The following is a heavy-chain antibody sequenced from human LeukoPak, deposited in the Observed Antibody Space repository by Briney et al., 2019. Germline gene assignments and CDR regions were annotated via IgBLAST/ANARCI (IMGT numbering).Heavy chain of an antibody. V-gene: IGHV3-30*02. D-gene: IGHD3-10*01. CDR3: ARVRYGSGTYYFDY. J-gene: IGHJ4*02. Sequence: GGSLRLSCAASGFTFSSYGMHWVRQAPGKGLEWVAFIRYDGSNKYYADSVKGRFTISRDNSKNTLYLQMNSLRAEDTAVYYCARVRYGSGTYYFDYWGQGTLVTVSS. CDR1: GFTFSSYG. CDR2: IRYDGSNK.